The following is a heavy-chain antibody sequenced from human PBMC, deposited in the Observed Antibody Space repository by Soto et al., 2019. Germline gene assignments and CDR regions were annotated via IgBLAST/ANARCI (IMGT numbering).Heavy chain of an antibody. J-gene: IGHJ4*02. CDR1: GFTFSRYA. D-gene: IGHD3-22*01. CDR3: AKDFTVKEVLITSGVDF. V-gene: IGHV3-23*01. Sequence: EVQLLESGGGLVQPGGSLRLSCAASGFTFSRYAMSWVRQAPGKGLEWVSGISGSGGSTYYADAVRGRFSISRDNSKNRVDLQMNGLSAGDTAIYYCAKDFTVKEVLITSGVDFWGQGTLVTVSS. CDR2: ISGSGGST.